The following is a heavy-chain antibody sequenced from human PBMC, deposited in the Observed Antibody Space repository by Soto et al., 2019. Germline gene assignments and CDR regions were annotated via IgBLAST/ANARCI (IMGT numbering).Heavy chain of an antibody. V-gene: IGHV1-69*13. Sequence: SVKVSCKVSGGTFSSRIISWVRQAPGQGLEWMGEIVPMFGSANYAQKFQGRVTIIADESTSTTYMELSSLRSEDTAVYYCARDFGVAMLAYWGHGTLVTVSS. CDR3: ARDFGVAMLAY. CDR2: IVPMFGSA. CDR1: GGTFSSRI. J-gene: IGHJ4*01. D-gene: IGHD3-3*01.